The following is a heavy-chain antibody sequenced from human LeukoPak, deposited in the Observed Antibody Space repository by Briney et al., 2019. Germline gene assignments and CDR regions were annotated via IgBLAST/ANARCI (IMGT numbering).Heavy chain of an antibody. D-gene: IGHD6-19*01. CDR2: ISSSGSTK. Sequence: GGSVRLSCAASGFTLSSYEMNWVRQAPGKGLEWVSYISSSGSTKHNADSVKGRFTISRDNSKNTLYLQMNSLRAEDTAVYYCARDDPVSGTEWLVLSDYWGQGTLVTVSS. V-gene: IGHV3-48*03. CDR3: ARDDPVSGTEWLVLSDY. J-gene: IGHJ4*02. CDR1: GFTLSSYE.